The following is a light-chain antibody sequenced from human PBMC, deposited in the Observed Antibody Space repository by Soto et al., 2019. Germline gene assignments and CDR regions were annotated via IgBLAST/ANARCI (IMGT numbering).Light chain of an antibody. CDR3: ASKTTSSTVL. V-gene: IGLV2-14*03. CDR2: DVR. Sequence: QSALTQPSSMSGSPGQSITISCTGTSSDIGAYEHVSWYQQRPDRAPKVLIYDVRIRPSEVSNRFSGSKSGDTASLTISGLQAEDEAVYYCASKTTSSTVLFGGGTKLTVL. J-gene: IGLJ2*01. CDR1: SSDIGAYEH.